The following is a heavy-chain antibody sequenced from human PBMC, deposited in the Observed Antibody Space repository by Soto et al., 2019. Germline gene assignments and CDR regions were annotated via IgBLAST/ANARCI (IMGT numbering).Heavy chain of an antibody. CDR3: AKAAPGYNGYDWDWFDP. J-gene: IGHJ5*02. CDR1: GFTFSSYA. D-gene: IGHD5-12*01. CDR2: ISGSGGST. V-gene: IGHV3-23*01. Sequence: GGSLRLSCAASGFTFSSYAMSWVRQAPGKGLEWVSAISGSGGSTYYADSVKGRFTISRDNSKKTLYLQMNSLRAEDTAVYYCAKAAPGYNGYDWDWFDPWGQGTLVIVSS.